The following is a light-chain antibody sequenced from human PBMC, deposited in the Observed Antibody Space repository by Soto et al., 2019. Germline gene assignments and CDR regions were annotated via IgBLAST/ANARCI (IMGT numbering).Light chain of an antibody. J-gene: IGKJ5*01. CDR3: QQYGSSPPIT. Sequence: EIVMTQSPATLSVSQVERATLSFRASQSVSSNLAWYQQKLGQAPRLLIYDASNRATGIPARFSGSGSGTDFTLTISSLEPEDFAVYYCQQYGSSPPITFGQGTRLEI. CDR1: QSVSSN. CDR2: DAS. V-gene: IGKV3D-15*01.